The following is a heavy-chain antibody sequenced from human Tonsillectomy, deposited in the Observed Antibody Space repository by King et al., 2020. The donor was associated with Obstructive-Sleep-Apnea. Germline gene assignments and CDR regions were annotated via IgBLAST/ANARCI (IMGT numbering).Heavy chain of an antibody. CDR3: ATEPETRDTGYDLHWFDP. CDR1: GGTFSKYA. CDR2: IIPIFGTT. D-gene: IGHD5-12*01. V-gene: IGHV1-69*01. Sequence: QLVQSGAEVKKPGSSVKVSCKASGGTFSKYAVSWLRQAPGQRFEWMGGIIPIFGTTNYAQKFRGRVTITADASTGTAYMELSSLRSDDTAVYYCATEPETRDTGYDLHWFDPWGQGTLVSVSS. J-gene: IGHJ5*02.